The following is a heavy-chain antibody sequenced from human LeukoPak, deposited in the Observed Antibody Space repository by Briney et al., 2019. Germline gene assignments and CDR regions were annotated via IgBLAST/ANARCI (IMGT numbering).Heavy chain of an antibody. J-gene: IGHJ3*02. Sequence: GGSLRLSCAASGFTFSSYSMNWVRQAPGKGLEWVSSISSSSSYIYYADSVKGRFTISRDNAKNSLYLQMNSLRAEDTAVYYCARGPLEWLRGADDAFDIWGQGTMVTVSS. D-gene: IGHD5-12*01. CDR2: ISSSSSYI. CDR3: ARGPLEWLRGADDAFDI. V-gene: IGHV3-21*01. CDR1: GFTFSSYS.